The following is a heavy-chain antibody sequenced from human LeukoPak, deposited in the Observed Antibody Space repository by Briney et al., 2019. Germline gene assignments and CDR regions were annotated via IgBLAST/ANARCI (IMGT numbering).Heavy chain of an antibody. V-gene: IGHV1-69*06. CDR1: RGTFSSYA. CDR3: ARVAVAASLDY. Sequence: SVKVSCKASRGTFSSYAISWVRQAPGQGLEWMGGIIPIFGTANYAQKFQGRVTITADKSTSTAYMELSSLRSEDTAVYYCARVAVAASLDYWGQGTLVTVSS. J-gene: IGHJ4*02. D-gene: IGHD6-19*01. CDR2: IIPIFGTA.